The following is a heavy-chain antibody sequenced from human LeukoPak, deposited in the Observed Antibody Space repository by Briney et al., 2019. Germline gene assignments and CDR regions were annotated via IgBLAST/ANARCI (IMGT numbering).Heavy chain of an antibody. CDR1: GYSFTSYW. Sequence: GESLKISCKGSGYSFTSYWIGWVRQMPGKGLEWMGIIYPGDSDTRYSPSFQGQVTISADKSISTAYLQWSSLKASDTAMYYCARGIVVVPAAHDAFDIWGQGTMVTVSS. J-gene: IGHJ3*02. CDR3: ARGIVVVPAAHDAFDI. CDR2: IYPGDSDT. V-gene: IGHV5-51*01. D-gene: IGHD2-2*01.